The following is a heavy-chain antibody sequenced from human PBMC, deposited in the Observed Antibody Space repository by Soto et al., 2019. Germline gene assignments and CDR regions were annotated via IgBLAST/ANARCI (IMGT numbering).Heavy chain of an antibody. V-gene: IGHV3-9*01. J-gene: IGHJ4*02. Sequence: PGGSLRLSCAASGFTFDDYAMHWVRQAPGKGLEWVSGISWNSGSIGYADSVKGRFTISRDNAKNSLYLQMNSLRAEDTALYYCAKDTYGDYGGWFDYWGQGTLVTVSS. D-gene: IGHD4-17*01. CDR1: GFTFDDYA. CDR2: ISWNSGSI. CDR3: AKDTYGDYGGWFDY.